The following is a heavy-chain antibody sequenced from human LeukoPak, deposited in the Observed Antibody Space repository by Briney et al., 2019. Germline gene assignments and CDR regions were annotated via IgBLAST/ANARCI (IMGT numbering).Heavy chain of an antibody. Sequence: GGSLRLSCAASGFTFSSYSMNWIRQAPGKGLEWVSSISSSSSYIYYADSVKGRFTISRDNAKNSLYLQMNSLRAEDTAVYYCARDDGTVIDYWGQGTLVTVSS. J-gene: IGHJ4*02. CDR1: GFTFSSYS. V-gene: IGHV3-21*01. D-gene: IGHD2-8*02. CDR2: ISSSSSYI. CDR3: ARDDGTVIDY.